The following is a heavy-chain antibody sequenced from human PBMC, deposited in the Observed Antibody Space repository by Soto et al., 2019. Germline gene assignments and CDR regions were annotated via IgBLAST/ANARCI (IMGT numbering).Heavy chain of an antibody. Sequence: SVKVSCKASGYTFTGYYMHWVRQAPGQGLEWMGWINPIFGTANYAQKFQGRVTITADESTSTAYMELSSLRSEDTAVYYCARVVGATTYFDYWGQGTLVTVSS. CDR1: GYTFTGYY. J-gene: IGHJ4*02. D-gene: IGHD1-26*01. V-gene: IGHV1-69*13. CDR3: ARVVGATTYFDY. CDR2: INPIFGTA.